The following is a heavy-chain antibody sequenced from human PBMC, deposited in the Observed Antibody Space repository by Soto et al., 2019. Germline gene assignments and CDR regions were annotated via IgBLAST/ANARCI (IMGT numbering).Heavy chain of an antibody. CDR1: GYTFTSYG. V-gene: IGHV1-18*01. D-gene: IGHD6-13*01. J-gene: IGHJ4*02. CDR2: ISAYNGNT. Sequence: ASVKVSCKASGYTFTSYGISWVRQAPGQGLEWMGWISAYNGNTNYAQKLQGRVTMTTDTSTSTAYMELRSLRSDDTAVYYCARVPTADSSSWFHYWGQGTLVTVSS. CDR3: ARVPTADSSSWFHY.